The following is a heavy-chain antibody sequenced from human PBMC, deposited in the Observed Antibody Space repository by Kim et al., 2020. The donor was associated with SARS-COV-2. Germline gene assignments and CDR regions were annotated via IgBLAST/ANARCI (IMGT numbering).Heavy chain of an antibody. CDR3: SISSGWWLDP. V-gene: IGHV1-2*06. CDR2: INPKSGST. D-gene: IGHD6-6*01. Sequence: ASVKVSCKTSGYTFTDPYLHWVRQGPGQGLEWMGRINPKSGSTNYAQKFQGRVSMTRDTSSSTGYMELNSLRSDDTAIYYCSISSGWWLDPWGQGTLVTVSS. CDR1: GYTFTDPY. J-gene: IGHJ5*02.